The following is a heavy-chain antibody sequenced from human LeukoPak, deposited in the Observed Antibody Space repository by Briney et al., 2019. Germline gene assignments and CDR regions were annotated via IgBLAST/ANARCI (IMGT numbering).Heavy chain of an antibody. D-gene: IGHD3-10*01. CDR2: INHSGST. J-gene: IGHJ4*02. CDR3: ARNFFYGTFDY. CDR1: GGSFSGYY. Sequence: SETLSLTCAVHGGSFSGYYWSWIRQPPGKGLEWIGEINHSGSTNYNPSLKSRVTISVDTSKNQFSLKLSSVTAADTAVYYCARNFFYGTFDYWGQGTLVTVSS. V-gene: IGHV4-34*01.